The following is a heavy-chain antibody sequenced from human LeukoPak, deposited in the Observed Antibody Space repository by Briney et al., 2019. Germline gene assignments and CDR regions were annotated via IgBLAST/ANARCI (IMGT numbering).Heavy chain of an antibody. CDR1: GYTFTDNY. Sequence: ASVKVSCKASGYTFTDNYIHWVRQAPGQGLEWMGWINPYSGDTNYALKFQGRVTMTRDTSISTAYMELSRLRSDDTAVYFCARGADTGSYGSLVYFDYWGQGTLVTVSS. V-gene: IGHV1-2*02. CDR3: ARGADTGSYGSLVYFDY. D-gene: IGHD3-16*01. J-gene: IGHJ4*02. CDR2: INPYSGDT.